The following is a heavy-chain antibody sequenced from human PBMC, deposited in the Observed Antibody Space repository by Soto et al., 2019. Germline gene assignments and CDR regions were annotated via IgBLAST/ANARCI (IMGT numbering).Heavy chain of an antibody. V-gene: IGHV3-7*01. CDR2: IMQDGSEK. Sequence: EVQLVESGGGLVQPGGSLRLSCSVSGFRISTYWMSWVRQSPGKGLEWVANIMQDGSEKQYVDSVKGRFTISRDNAKNSVFLQMNGLRAEDTAVYYCGRGHSAPDYWGLGTLVTVSS. CDR3: GRGHSAPDY. J-gene: IGHJ4*02. CDR1: GFRISTYW.